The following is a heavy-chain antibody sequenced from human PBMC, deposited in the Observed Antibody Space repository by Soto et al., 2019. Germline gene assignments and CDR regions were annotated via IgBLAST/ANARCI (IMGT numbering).Heavy chain of an antibody. J-gene: IGHJ4*02. CDR1: GFTFSSYW. D-gene: IGHD6-19*01. CDR3: AKVIGVAGGDLDN. V-gene: IGHV3-74*01. CDR2: IEKDGSIT. Sequence: EVQLVESGGGLVQPGGSLRLSCVASGFTFSSYWMHWVRLVPGKGLVWISAIEKDGSITTYGDSVKGRFTISRDNAKSTLYLQMNSLRAEDTAVYYCAKVIGVAGGDLDNWGRGTLVTVSS.